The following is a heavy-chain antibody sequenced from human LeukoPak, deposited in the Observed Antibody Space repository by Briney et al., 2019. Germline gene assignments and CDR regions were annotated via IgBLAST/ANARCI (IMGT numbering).Heavy chain of an antibody. J-gene: IGHJ6*02. Sequence: PGRSMRLAWAVSGFTLSSYAMRWVRQAPGKGLEWVSAISGSGGSTYYADSVKGWFTISRDNSKNTLYLQMNSLRAEDTAVYYCARSIGLTGGGVDVWGQGTTVTVSS. D-gene: IGHD3-9*01. CDR2: ISGSGGST. CDR3: ARSIGLTGGGVDV. V-gene: IGHV3-23*01. CDR1: GFTLSSYA.